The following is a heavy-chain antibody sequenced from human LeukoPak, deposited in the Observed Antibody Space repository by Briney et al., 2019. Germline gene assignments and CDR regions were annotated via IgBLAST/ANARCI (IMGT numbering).Heavy chain of an antibody. Sequence: SETLSLTCSVSGGTISSGSYYWSWIRQPAGQGLEWIGRIYTSGITNYNPSFESRMTISLDTSKNQFSLKLSSVTAADTAVYYCARASPFRGIAARRYMDVWGKGTTVTVSS. CDR3: ARASPFRGIAARRYMDV. CDR2: IYTSGIT. J-gene: IGHJ6*03. V-gene: IGHV4-61*02. CDR1: GGTISSGSYY. D-gene: IGHD6-6*01.